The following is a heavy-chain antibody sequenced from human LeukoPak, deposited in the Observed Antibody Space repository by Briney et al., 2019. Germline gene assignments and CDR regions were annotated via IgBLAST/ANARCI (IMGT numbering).Heavy chain of an antibody. CDR2: ISYSGST. D-gene: IGHD2-2*01. Sequence: PSETLSLTCTVSGGSISSYYWSWIRQPPGKGLEWIGYISYSGSTNYNPSLKSRVTISVDTSKNQFSLKLRSVTAADTAVYYCARVYCSSTSCPTNIDYWGRGILVTVSS. CDR1: GGSISSYY. J-gene: IGHJ4*02. CDR3: ARVYCSSTSCPTNIDY. V-gene: IGHV4-59*08.